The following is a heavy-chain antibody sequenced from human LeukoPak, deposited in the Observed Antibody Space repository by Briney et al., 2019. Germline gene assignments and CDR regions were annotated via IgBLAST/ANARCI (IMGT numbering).Heavy chain of an antibody. J-gene: IGHJ5*02. Sequence: SETLSLTCTVSGGSISSYYWSWIRQPAGKGLEWIGRIYTSGSTNYNPSLKGRVTMSVDTSKNQFSLKLSSVTAADTAVYYCARDWRYSSRWPLPAPGWFDPWGQGTLVTVSS. CDR2: IYTSGST. CDR1: GGSISSYY. V-gene: IGHV4-4*07. D-gene: IGHD6-13*01. CDR3: ARDWRYSSRWPLPAPGWFDP.